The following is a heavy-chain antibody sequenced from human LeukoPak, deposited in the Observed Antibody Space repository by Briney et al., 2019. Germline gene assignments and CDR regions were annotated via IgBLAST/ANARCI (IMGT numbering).Heavy chain of an antibody. CDR3: ARRLLYNWNVRCLLPRGDYFDY. CDR2: INHSGST. J-gene: IGHJ4*02. Sequence: SETLSLTCAVYGGSFSGYYWSWIRQPPGKGLEWIGEINHSGSTNYNPSLKSRVTISVDTSKNQFSLKLSSVTAADTAVYYCARRLLYNWNVRCLLPRGDYFDYWGQGTLVTVSS. V-gene: IGHV4-34*01. D-gene: IGHD1-20*01. CDR1: GGSFSGYY.